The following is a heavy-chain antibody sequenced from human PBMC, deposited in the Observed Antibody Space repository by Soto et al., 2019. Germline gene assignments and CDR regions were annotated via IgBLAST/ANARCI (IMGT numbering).Heavy chain of an antibody. CDR3: VSKLGPYYYGLDV. CDR2: IYHTGIA. J-gene: IGHJ6*02. D-gene: IGHD3-16*01. Sequence: SETLSLTCTVYGDSITNNHWWSWVRQPPGKGPELIGEIYHTGIANYNPSLESRVAFSVDKSKNQFSLSLTSVTAADTAVYYCVSKLGPYYYGLDVWGQGATVTVSS. V-gene: IGHV4-4*02. CDR1: GDSITNNHW.